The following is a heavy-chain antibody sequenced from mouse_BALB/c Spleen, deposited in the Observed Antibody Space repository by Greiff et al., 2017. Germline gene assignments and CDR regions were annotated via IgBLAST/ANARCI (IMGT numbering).Heavy chain of an antibody. CDR3: ARRGPYYDGSRGAMDY. J-gene: IGHJ4*01. CDR2: ISTYYGNT. Sequence: LVESGPELVRPGVSVKISCKGSSYTFTDYAMHWVKQSHAKSLEWIGVISTYYGNTNYNQKFKGKATMTVDKSSSTAYMELARLTSEDSAVYYCARRGPYYDGSRGAMDYWGQGTSVTVSS. CDR1: SYTFTDYA. V-gene: IGHV1-67*01. D-gene: IGHD1-1*01.